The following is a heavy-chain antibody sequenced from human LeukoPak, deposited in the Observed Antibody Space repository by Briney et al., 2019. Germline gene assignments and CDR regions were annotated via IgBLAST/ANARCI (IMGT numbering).Heavy chain of an antibody. CDR3: ARTPKQWLGSGYSQH. CDR2: INHSGST. CDR1: GGSFSGYY. J-gene: IGHJ1*01. V-gene: IGHV4-34*01. Sequence: SETLSLTCVVYGGSFSGYYWSWIRQPPGKGLEWIGEINHSGSTDYNPSLKSRVTISVDTAKNQFSLKLSSVTAADTAVYYCARTPKQWLGSGYSQHWGQGTLVTVSS. D-gene: IGHD6-19*01.